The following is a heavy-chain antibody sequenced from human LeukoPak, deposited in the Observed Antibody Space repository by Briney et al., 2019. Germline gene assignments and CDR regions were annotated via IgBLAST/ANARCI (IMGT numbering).Heavy chain of an antibody. Sequence: SETLSLTCTVSGGSISSYYWSWLRQPPGKGLEWIGYIYYSGSTNYNPSLKSRVTISVDTSKNQFSLKLRSVTAADTAVYYCASGLYEPGAFDIWGQGTMVTVSS. D-gene: IGHD2-8*01. V-gene: IGHV4-59*01. CDR3: ASGLYEPGAFDI. J-gene: IGHJ3*02. CDR2: IYYSGST. CDR1: GGSISSYY.